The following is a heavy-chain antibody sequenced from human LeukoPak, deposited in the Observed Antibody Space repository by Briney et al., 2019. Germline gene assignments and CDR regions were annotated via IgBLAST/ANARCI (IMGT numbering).Heavy chain of an antibody. CDR1: GGTFSSYA. V-gene: IGHV1-69*05. CDR3: ARGFPNYGSGSNWFDP. J-gene: IGHJ5*02. Sequence: SVKVSCKASGGTFSSYAISWVRQAPGQGLEWMGGIIPIFGTANYAQKFQGRVTITTDESTSTAYMELSSLRSDDTAVYYCARGFPNYGSGSNWFDPWGQGTLVTVSS. D-gene: IGHD3-10*01. CDR2: IIPIFGTA.